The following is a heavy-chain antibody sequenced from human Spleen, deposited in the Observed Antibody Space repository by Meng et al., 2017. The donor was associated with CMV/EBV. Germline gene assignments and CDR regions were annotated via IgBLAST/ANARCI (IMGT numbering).Heavy chain of an antibody. CDR3: AKDFPNYDFWSGYYKYDAFDI. CDR2: ISSSGSTI. D-gene: IGHD3-3*01. Sequence: GGSLRLSCAASGFTFSSYEMNWVRQAPGKGLEWVSYISSSGSTIYYADSVKGRFTISRDNSKNTLYLQMNSLRAEDTAVYYCAKDFPNYDFWSGYYKYDAFDIWGQGTMVTVSS. CDR1: GFTFSSYE. J-gene: IGHJ3*02. V-gene: IGHV3-48*03.